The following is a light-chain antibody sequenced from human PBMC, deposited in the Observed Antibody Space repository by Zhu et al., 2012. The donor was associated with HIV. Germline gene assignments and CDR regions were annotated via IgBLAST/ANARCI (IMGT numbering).Light chain of an antibody. CDR2: GAS. CDR3: QQYDQWPPLT. J-gene: IGKJ4*01. V-gene: IGKV3-20*01. Sequence: EIVLTQSPGTLSLSPGERATLSCKASQTVSRNYLAWYQQKPGQAPRLLIYGASRRVTGIPDRFSGSGSGTDFTLTISSVQSEDFALYYCQQYDQWPPLTFGGGTKVELK. CDR1: QTVSRNY.